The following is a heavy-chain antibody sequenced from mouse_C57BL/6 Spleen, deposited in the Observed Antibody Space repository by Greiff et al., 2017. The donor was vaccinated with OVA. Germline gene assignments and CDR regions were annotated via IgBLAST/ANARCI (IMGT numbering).Heavy chain of an antibody. J-gene: IGHJ3*01. CDR3: ARDYYYGSSSAWFAY. V-gene: IGHV3-6*01. CDR1: GYSITSGYY. D-gene: IGHD1-1*01. CDR2: ISYDGSN. Sequence: EVKLMESGPGLVKPSQSLSLTCSVTGYSITSGYYWNWIRQFPGNKLEWMGYISYDGSNNYNPSLKNRISITRDTSKNQFFLKLNSVTTEDTATYYCARDYYYGSSSAWFAYWGQGTLVTVSA.